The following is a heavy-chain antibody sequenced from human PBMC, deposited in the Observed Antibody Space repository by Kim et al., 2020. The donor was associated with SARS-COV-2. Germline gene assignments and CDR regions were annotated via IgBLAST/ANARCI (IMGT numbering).Heavy chain of an antibody. CDR2: ISSSSSTI. CDR1: GFTFSRYS. J-gene: IGHJ4*01. D-gene: IGHD3-22*01. V-gene: IGHV3-48*02. Sequence: GGSLRLSCAASGFTFSRYSMNWVRQAPGKGLEWVSYISSSSSTIYYADSVKGRFTISRDNAKNSLYLQMNSLRDEDTAVYYCANSTPYYYDSSGYSVPYLDNWGHGTLVTGSS. CDR3: ANSTPYYYDSSGYSVPYLDN.